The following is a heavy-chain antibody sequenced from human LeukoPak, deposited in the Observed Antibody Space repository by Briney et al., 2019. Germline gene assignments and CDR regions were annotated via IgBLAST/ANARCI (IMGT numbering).Heavy chain of an antibody. CDR2: INPNSGGT. D-gene: IGHD3-22*01. CDR3: ASTSPQDSSRKHY. V-gene: IGHV1-2*02. CDR1: GYTFTGYY. J-gene: IGHJ4*02. Sequence: GASVKVSCKASGYTFTGYYMHWVREAPGQGPEWMGWINPNSGGTTYAQKFQGRVTMARDTSITTAYMELSRLRSDGTAVYYCASTSPQDSSRKHYWGQGTLVTVSS.